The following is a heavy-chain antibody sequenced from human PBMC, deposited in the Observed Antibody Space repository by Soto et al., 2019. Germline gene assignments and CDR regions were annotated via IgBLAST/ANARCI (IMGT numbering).Heavy chain of an antibody. Sequence: QVQLQESGPGLVKPSETLSLTCTVSGDSITSYYWSWIRQPPGKALEWIGYIYYSGSTDNDPSLKSRVTMSLDPSKKQFSLKLKSVTAADTAVYYCARDLGIGSGPFDAWGQGTMVTVSS. V-gene: IGHV4-59*01. CDR2: IYYSGST. CDR1: GDSITSYY. J-gene: IGHJ3*01. CDR3: ARDLGIGSGPFDA. D-gene: IGHD2-2*03.